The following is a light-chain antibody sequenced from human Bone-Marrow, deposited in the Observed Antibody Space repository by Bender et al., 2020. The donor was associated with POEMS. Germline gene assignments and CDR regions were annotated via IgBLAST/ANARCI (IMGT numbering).Light chain of an antibody. V-gene: IGLV1-44*01. CDR3: AAWDDSLSVWV. CDR2: TNN. Sequence: QSVLTQPPSVSGTPGQRVTISCSGSGSNIGGYPVNWYQQLPGTAPRLLIYTNNERLSGVPDRFSGSKSGTSASLAITELQSDDEADYYCAAWDDSLSVWVFGGGTNLTVL. J-gene: IGLJ3*02. CDR1: GSNIGGYP.